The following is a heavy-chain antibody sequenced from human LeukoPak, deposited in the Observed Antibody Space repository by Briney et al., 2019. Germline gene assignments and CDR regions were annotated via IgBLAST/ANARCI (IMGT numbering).Heavy chain of an antibody. CDR3: ARRAGEYSHPYDY. Sequence: GGSLRLSCTVSGFTVSSNSMSWVRQAPGKGLEWVSFIYSGGNTLYSDSVKGRFTISRDNSKNTLYLQMNSLRAEDTAVYCCARRAGEYSHPYDYWGQGTLVTVSS. D-gene: IGHD4-17*01. CDR1: GFTVSSNS. J-gene: IGHJ4*02. CDR2: IYSGGNT. V-gene: IGHV3-53*01.